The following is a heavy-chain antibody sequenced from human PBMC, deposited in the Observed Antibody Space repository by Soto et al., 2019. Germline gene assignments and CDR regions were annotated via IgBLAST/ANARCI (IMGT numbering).Heavy chain of an antibody. CDR2: ISAYSGAR. V-gene: IGHV1-18*04. D-gene: IGHD2-8*01. CDR3: GRGGGMYTTSWPIDS. CDR1: GYTFTTYG. J-gene: IGHJ4*02. Sequence: QVHLVQSGAEVKKPGASVKVSCKASGYTFTTYGVSWVRQAPGQGLEWLGWISAYSGARNYEEKCQGRLSMTTDTSTITAYMELRSLRSDDTAVYYCGRGGGMYTTSWPIDSWGQGTLVTVSS.